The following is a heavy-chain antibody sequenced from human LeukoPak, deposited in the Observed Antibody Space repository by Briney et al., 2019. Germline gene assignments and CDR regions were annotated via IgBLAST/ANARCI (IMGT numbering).Heavy chain of an antibody. CDR1: GFTFSNAW. Sequence: PGGSLRLSCAASGFTFSNAWMSWVRQAPGKGLEWVAFIRYDGSNKYYADSVKGRFTISRDNSKNTLYLQMNSLRAEDTAVYYCASPLLRGQGTLVTVSS. CDR2: IRYDGSNK. V-gene: IGHV3-30*02. J-gene: IGHJ4*02. CDR3: ASPLL.